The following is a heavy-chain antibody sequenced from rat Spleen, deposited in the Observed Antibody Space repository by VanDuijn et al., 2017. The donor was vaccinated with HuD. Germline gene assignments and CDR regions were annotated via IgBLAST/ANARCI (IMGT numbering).Heavy chain of an antibody. CDR2: VSSGGNT. J-gene: IGHJ2*01. Sequence: QVQLKESGPGLVQPSQTLSLTCTVSGFSLTTNGVSWVRQPPGKGLEWIAAVSSGGNTYYNSGLKSRLSISRDTSKSQVFLKMNSLQTEDTATYYCARDRLQEYYFDYWGQGVMVTVSS. V-gene: IGHV2S12*01. CDR1: GFSLTTNG. CDR3: ARDRLQEYYFDY. D-gene: IGHD1-1*01.